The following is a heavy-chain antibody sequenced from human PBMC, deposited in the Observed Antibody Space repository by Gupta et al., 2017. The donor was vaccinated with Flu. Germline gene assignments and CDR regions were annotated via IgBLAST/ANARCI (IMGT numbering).Heavy chain of an antibody. CDR3: ARAWDVTVAGTGDD. Sequence: RNWVGQATGKGMGWVSSMSRRSRDIDYADSVKGRFTIARHKAKNSLYLQKNSLRAEDTAVDDCARAWDVTVAGTGDDWGQGTRVTGSS. V-gene: IGHV3-21*01. J-gene: IGHJ4*02. CDR2: MSRRSRDI. D-gene: IGHD6-19*01.